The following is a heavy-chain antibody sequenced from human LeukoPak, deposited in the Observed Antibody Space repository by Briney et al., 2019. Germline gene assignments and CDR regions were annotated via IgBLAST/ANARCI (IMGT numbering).Heavy chain of an antibody. V-gene: IGHV3-33*01. CDR2: IWYGGSNK. D-gene: IGHD3-22*01. CDR1: GFTFSSYG. J-gene: IGHJ4*02. Sequence: GGSLRLSRAASGFTFSSYGMHWVRQAPGKGLEWVAVIWYGGSNKYYADSVKGRFTISRDNSKNTLYLQMNSLRAEDTAVYYCARDPYYYDSSGYQDYWGQGTLVTVSS. CDR3: ARDPYYYDSSGYQDY.